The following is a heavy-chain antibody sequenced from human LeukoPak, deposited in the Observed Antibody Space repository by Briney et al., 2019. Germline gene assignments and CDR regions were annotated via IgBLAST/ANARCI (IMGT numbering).Heavy chain of an antibody. CDR2: ISYDGSNK. J-gene: IGHJ4*02. CDR3: AKDQRRYCSGGSCYYFDY. D-gene: IGHD2-15*01. CDR1: GFTFSSYG. Sequence: PGGSLRLSCAASGFTFSSYGMHWVRQAPGKGLEWVAVISYDGSNKYYADSVKGRFTISRDNSKNTLYLQMNSLRAEDTAVYYCAKDQRRYCSGGSCYYFDYWGQGTLVTVSS. V-gene: IGHV3-30*18.